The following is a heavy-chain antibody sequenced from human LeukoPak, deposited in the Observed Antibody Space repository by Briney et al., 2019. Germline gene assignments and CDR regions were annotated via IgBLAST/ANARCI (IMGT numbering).Heavy chain of an antibody. CDR3: ARDSILGAPYTDY. CDR2: ISDHNGNP. Sequence: ASVKVSCRASGYIFTTCGISWVRQAPGQGLEWLGWISDHNGNPDYAEKFQGRVTLTTDPSTSTAYMELTSLRSDDTAVYYCARDSILGAPYTDYWGQGTLVTVSS. J-gene: IGHJ4*02. D-gene: IGHD2-21*01. V-gene: IGHV1-18*01. CDR1: GYIFTTCG.